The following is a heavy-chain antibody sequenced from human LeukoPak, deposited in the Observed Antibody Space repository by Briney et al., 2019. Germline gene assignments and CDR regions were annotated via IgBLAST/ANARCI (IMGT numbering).Heavy chain of an antibody. J-gene: IGHJ4*02. D-gene: IGHD6-19*01. CDR1: GDSVSSNSAA. Sequence: SQTLSLTCAISGDSVSSNSAAWNWIRQSPSRGLEWLGRTYYRSKWYNDYAVSVKSRITINLDTSKNQFSLQLNSVTPEDTAVYYCARETPYDSSGWYRYYFDYWGQGTLVTVSS. CDR3: ARETPYDSSGWYRYYFDY. V-gene: IGHV6-1*01. CDR2: TYYRSKWYN.